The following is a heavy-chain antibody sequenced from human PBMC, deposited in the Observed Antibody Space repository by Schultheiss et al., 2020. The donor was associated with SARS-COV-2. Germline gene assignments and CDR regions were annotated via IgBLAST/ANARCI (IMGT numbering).Heavy chain of an antibody. Sequence: GGSLRLSCAASGFTFSGSAMHWVRQASGRGLEWVSSISISSSDIYYADSMKGRSTVSRDNAKNSLYLQMNSLRAEDTAVYYCARDYLRNDYWGQGTLVTVSS. D-gene: IGHD4-17*01. V-gene: IGHV3-21*01. CDR1: GFTFSGSA. J-gene: IGHJ4*02. CDR3: ARDYLRNDY. CDR2: ISISSSDI.